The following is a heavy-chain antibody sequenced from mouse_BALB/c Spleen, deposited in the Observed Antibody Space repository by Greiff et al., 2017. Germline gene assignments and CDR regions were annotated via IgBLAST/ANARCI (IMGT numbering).Heavy chain of an antibody. D-gene: IGHD2-4*01. Sequence: QVQLQQPGAELVKPGASVKLSCKASGYTFTSYWMHWVKQRPGQGLEWIGEINPSNGRTNYNEKFKGKATLTVDTSSSTAYVDLSSLTSEDSAVYYCARGMITTWFAYWGQGTLVTVSA. CDR3: ARGMITTWFAY. J-gene: IGHJ3*01. CDR1: GYTFTSYW. V-gene: IGHV1S81*02. CDR2: INPSNGRT.